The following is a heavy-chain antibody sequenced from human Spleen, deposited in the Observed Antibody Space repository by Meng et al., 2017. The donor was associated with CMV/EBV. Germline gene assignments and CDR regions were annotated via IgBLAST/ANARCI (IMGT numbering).Heavy chain of an antibody. CDR2: IYYSGTT. J-gene: IGHJ3*02. Sequence: SETLSLTCTVSGGSIISHYWSWIRQPPGKGLEWIGYIYYSGTTKYNPSLKSRVTISADTSKKQLSLKLSSVTAADTAMYYCATSHLKYSSSSDAFDIWGQGIEVTVSS. CDR1: GGSIISHY. V-gene: IGHV4-59*11. D-gene: IGHD6-6*01. CDR3: ATSHLKYSSSSDAFDI.